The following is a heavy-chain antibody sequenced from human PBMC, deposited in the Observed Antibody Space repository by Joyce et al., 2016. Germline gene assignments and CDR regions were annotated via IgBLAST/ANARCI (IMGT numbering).Heavy chain of an antibody. J-gene: IGHJ5*02. CDR1: GGSISSSNYY. CDR3: ARQENGFDP. Sequence: QLQLQESGPGLVKPSETLSLTCTVSGGSISSSNYYWGWIRQPPGKGLEWVGSIYYTGSTYYNPSLKSRVPISVDTSKNHFSLKLSSVTAADTAVYYCARQENGFDPWGQGTLVTVSS. CDR2: IYYTGST. V-gene: IGHV4-39*01.